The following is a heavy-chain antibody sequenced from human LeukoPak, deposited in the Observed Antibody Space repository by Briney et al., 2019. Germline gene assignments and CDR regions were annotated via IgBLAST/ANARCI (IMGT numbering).Heavy chain of an antibody. CDR1: GYTFTDYY. CDR2: IYHDSGGT. Sequence: GASAKVSCKASGYTFTDYYMHWVRQAPGHGLEWMGWIYHDSGGTNSAQKFQGRVTMTRDTSISTAYMGLSRLTSDDTAVYYCARGRSDYYLDSWGQGTLVTVSS. CDR3: ARGRSDYYLDS. D-gene: IGHD3-10*01. V-gene: IGHV1-2*02. J-gene: IGHJ4*02.